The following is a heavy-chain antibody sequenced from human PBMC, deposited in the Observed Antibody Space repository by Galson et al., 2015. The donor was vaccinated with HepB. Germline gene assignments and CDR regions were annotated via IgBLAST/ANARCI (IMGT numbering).Heavy chain of an antibody. CDR2: ISYDGSNK. J-gene: IGHJ4*02. D-gene: IGHD1-26*01. V-gene: IGHV3-30*04. CDR1: GFTFSSYA. Sequence: SLRLSCAASGFTFSSYAMHWVRQAPGKGLEWVAVISYDGSNKYYADSVKGRFTISRDNSKNTLYLQMNSLRAEDTAVYYCARDGGSYLHYFDYWGQGTLVTVSS. CDR3: ARDGGSYLHYFDY.